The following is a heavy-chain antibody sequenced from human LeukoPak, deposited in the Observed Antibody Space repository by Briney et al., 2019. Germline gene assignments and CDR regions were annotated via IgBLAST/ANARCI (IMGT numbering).Heavy chain of an antibody. D-gene: IGHD6-13*01. CDR2: IYTSGST. Sequence: PSQTLSLTCTVSGGSNSSGSYYWSWIRQPAGKGLEWIGRIYTSGSTNYNPSLKSRVTISVDTSKNQFSLKLSSVTAADTAVYYCARYSADAFDIWGQGTMVTVSS. CDR1: GGSNSSGSYY. J-gene: IGHJ3*02. V-gene: IGHV4-61*02. CDR3: ARYSADAFDI.